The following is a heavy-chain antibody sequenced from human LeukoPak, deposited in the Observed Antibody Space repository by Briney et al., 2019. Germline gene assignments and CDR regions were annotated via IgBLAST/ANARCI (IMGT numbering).Heavy chain of an antibody. CDR3: ARVLPIVVVPAAIITGFYYYGMDV. D-gene: IGHD2-2*01. V-gene: IGHV1-69*04. CDR1: GGTFSSYA. Sequence: GASVKVSCKASGGTFSSYAISWVRQAPGQGLEWMGRIIPILGIANYAQKFQGRVTITADKSTSTAYMELSSLRSEDTAVYYCARVLPIVVVPAAIITGFYYYGMDVWGQGTTVTVSS. CDR2: IIPILGIA. J-gene: IGHJ6*02.